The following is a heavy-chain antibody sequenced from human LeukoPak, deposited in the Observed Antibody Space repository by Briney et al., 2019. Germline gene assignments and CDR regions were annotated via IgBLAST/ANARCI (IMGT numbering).Heavy chain of an antibody. Sequence: PSETLSLTCAVYGGSFSGYYWSWIRQPPGKGLEWIGEINHSGSTNYNPSLKSRVTISVDTSKNQFPLKLSSVTAADTAVYYCARSWWGLNAFDIWGQGTMVTVSS. D-gene: IGHD2-8*02. CDR3: ARSWWGLNAFDI. CDR2: INHSGST. V-gene: IGHV4-34*01. J-gene: IGHJ3*02. CDR1: GGSFSGYY.